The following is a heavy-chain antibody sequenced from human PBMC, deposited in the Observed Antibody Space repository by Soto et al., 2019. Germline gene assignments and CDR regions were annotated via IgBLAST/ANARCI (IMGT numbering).Heavy chain of an antibody. J-gene: IGHJ4*02. CDR1: GGSISSYY. V-gene: IGHV4-4*07. D-gene: IGHD2-2*01. CDR3: ARARYCSSTSCQYFDY. CDR2: IYTSGST. Sequence: QVQLQESGPGLVKPSETLSLTCTVSGGSISSYYWSWIRQPAGKGLEWIGRIYTSGSTNYNPSLKSRVTMSVDTSKNQFSLTLSSVTAADTAVYYCARARYCSSTSCQYFDYWGQGTLVTVSS.